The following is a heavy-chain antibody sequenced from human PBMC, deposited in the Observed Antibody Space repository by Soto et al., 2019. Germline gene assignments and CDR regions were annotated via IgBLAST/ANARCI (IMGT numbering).Heavy chain of an antibody. CDR1: GFTFSSYG. J-gene: IGHJ4*02. D-gene: IGHD6-13*01. CDR2: ISYDGSNK. CDR3: AKGRIAAEGEFDY. Sequence: GSLRLSCAASGFTFSSYGMHWVRQAPGKGLEWVAVISYDGSNKYYADSVKGRFTISRDNSKNTLYLQMNSLRAEDTAVYYCAKGRIAAEGEFDYWGQGTLVTVSS. V-gene: IGHV3-30*18.